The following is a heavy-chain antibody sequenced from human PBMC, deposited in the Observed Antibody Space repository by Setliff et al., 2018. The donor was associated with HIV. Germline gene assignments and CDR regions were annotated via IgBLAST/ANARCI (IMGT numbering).Heavy chain of an antibody. J-gene: IGHJ2*01. CDR3: ARALGSRYNWNYRYWYFDL. CDR1: GGSFNDYY. D-gene: IGHD1-7*01. Sequence: ETLSLTCAVYGGSFNDYYWSWIRQPPGKGLEWIGEINHSGSTNYNPSLKSRVTISVDTSKNQFSLKLSSVTAADTAVYYCARALGSRYNWNYRYWYFDLWGRGTLVTVSS. V-gene: IGHV4-34*01. CDR2: INHSGST.